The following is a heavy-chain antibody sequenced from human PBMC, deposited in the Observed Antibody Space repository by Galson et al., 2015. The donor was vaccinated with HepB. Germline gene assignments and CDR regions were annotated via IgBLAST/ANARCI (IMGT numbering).Heavy chain of an antibody. V-gene: IGHV1-18*04. J-gene: IGHJ3*02. D-gene: IGHD3-9*01. CDR2: ISTGNGDT. CDR3: AAFYDILTGYPDAFDI. Sequence: SVKVSCKASGYTFTTHGISWVRQAPGQGLEWMGWISTGNGDTNYAQEVQGRVTLTTDTSTRTAYMELRSLRSDDTAVYYCAAFYDILTGYPDAFDIWGQGTMVTVSS. CDR1: GYTFTTHG.